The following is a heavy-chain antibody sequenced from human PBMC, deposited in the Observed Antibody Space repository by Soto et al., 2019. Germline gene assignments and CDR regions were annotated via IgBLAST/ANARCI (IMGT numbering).Heavy chain of an antibody. D-gene: IGHD3-22*01. CDR2: IYYSGST. CDR3: ARAHHYYDSSGYWYGWFDP. Sequence: SETLSLTCTVSGGSVSSGSYYWSWIRQPPGKGLEWIGYIYYSGSTNYNPSLKSRVTISVDTSKNQFSLKLSSVTAADTAVYYCARAHHYYDSSGYWYGWFDPWGQGTLVTVSS. CDR1: GGSVSSGSYY. J-gene: IGHJ5*02. V-gene: IGHV4-61*01.